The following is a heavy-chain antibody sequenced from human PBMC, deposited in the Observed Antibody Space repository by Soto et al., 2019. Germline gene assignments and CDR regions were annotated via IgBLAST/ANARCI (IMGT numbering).Heavy chain of an antibody. Sequence: SETLSLTCAVSGGSISSSNWWGWVRQPPGKGLEWIGEIRHSGSTNYNPSLKSRVSISMDKSNNHFSLILTSVTAADTAVYYCARDIWGDYDHWCDPWGQGIPVTVS. D-gene: IGHD4-17*01. V-gene: IGHV4-4*02. J-gene: IGHJ5*02. CDR1: GGSISSSNW. CDR2: IRHSGST. CDR3: ARDIWGDYDHWCDP.